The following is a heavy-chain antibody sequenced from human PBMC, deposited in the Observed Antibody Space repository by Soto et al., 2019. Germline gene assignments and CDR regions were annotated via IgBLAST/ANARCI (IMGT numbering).Heavy chain of an antibody. Sequence: EVQLVETGGGLIQPGGSRRLSCVASGFSVRTNYMTWVRQAPGKGLEWVSVIYTAGHTNYANSVKGRFTVSRDTSQNTVYLQMNSLRLDDTAVYYCAIFREPGRSTVFGVVVPGRYAMDVWGQGTTVTVS. CDR3: AIFREPGRSTVFGVVVPGRYAMDV. V-gene: IGHV3-53*02. D-gene: IGHD3-3*01. CDR1: GFSVRTNY. CDR2: IYTAGHT. J-gene: IGHJ6*02.